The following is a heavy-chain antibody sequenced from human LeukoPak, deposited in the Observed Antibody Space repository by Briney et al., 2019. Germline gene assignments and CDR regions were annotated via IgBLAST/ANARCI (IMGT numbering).Heavy chain of an antibody. V-gene: IGHV3-23*01. CDR2: ISDSGGDT. D-gene: IGHD2-21*01. CDR3: ETGAYFAD. J-gene: IGHJ4*02. CDR1: GFTFSRSP. Sequence: GGSLRLSCAASGFTFSRSPMTWVRQALGKGLEWVSTISDSGGDTYHADSGKGRFTISRDNSMNRLYLQLNSVSAEETAIYYCETGAYFADWGQGTLVTVSS.